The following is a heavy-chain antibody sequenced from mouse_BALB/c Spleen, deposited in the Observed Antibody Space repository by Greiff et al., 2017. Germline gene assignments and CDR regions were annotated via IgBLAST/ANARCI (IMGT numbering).Heavy chain of an antibody. V-gene: IGHV1S81*02. J-gene: IGHJ2*01. CDR3: SLWLLPY. CDR1: GYTFTSYY. CDR2: INPSNGGT. Sequence: VKLVESGAELVKPGASVKLSCKASGYTFTSYYMYWVKQRPGQGLEWIGEINPSNGGTNFNEKFKSKATLTVDKSSSTAYMQLSSLTSEDSAVYYCSLWLLPYWGQGTTLTVSS. D-gene: IGHD2-2*01.